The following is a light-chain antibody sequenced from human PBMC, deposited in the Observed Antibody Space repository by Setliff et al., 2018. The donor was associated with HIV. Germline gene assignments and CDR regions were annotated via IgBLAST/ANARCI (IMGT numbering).Light chain of an antibody. CDR3: SSYRSGNTLV. CDR1: SSDVGGYKY. Sequence: QSALAQPAPVSGSPGQSITISCTGTSSDVGGYKYVYWYQQHPGKAPKLMIYEVSNRPSGISNRFSGSKSGNTASLTISGLQAEDEADYYCSSYRSGNTLVFGTGTKVPS. V-gene: IGLV2-14*01. CDR2: EVS. J-gene: IGLJ1*01.